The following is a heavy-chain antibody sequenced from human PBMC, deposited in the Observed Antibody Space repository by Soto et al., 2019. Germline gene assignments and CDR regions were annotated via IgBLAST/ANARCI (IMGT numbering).Heavy chain of an antibody. D-gene: IGHD3-16*01. CDR1: GYTFTSYG. Sequence: QVQLVQSGAEVKKPGASVKVSCKASGYTFTSYGISWVRQAPGQGLEWMGWINPYNGNTNYAQKLQRRVTMTTDTATTTAYRELRSLRSDDTAVYYCARDWFGIDYWGQGTLVTVSS. V-gene: IGHV1-18*01. CDR3: ARDWFGIDY. J-gene: IGHJ4*02. CDR2: INPYNGNT.